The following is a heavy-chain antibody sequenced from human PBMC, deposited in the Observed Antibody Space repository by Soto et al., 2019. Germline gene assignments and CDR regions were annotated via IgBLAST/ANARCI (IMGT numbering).Heavy chain of an antibody. Sequence: EVQLEESGGDLVQPGGSLRLSCAASGFTLSAYWMTWVRQAPGKGLEWVANINRDGSKKSYLDSVRGRFTISRDNVGNSLYLQMDSLRADDTALYYCAREVSPGRSSLYLDAFDIWGQGTMVTVSS. V-gene: IGHV3-7*05. J-gene: IGHJ3*02. D-gene: IGHD3-10*01. CDR2: INRDGSKK. CDR3: AREVSPGRSSLYLDAFDI. CDR1: GFTLSAYW.